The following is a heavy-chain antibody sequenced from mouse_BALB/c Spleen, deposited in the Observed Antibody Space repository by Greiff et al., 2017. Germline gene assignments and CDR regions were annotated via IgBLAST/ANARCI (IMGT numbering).Heavy chain of an antibody. CDR2: INPSTGYT. J-gene: IGHJ3*01. CDR3: ARTVAATKFAY. CDR1: GYTFTSYW. D-gene: IGHD1-2*01. Sequence: QVQLQQSGAELAKPGASVKMSCKASGYTFTSYWMHWVKQRPGQGLEWIGYINPSTGYTEYNQKFKDKATLTADKSSSTAYMQLSSLTSEDSAVYYCARTVAATKFAYWGQGTLVTVSA. V-gene: IGHV1-7*01.